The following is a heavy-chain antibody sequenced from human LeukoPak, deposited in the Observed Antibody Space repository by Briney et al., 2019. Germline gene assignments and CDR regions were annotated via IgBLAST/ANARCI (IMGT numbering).Heavy chain of an antibody. CDR2: INPNSGGT. V-gene: IGHV1-2*02. Sequence: ASVTVSFTASGYTFTGYYMHWVRRAPGQGLEWMGWINPNSGGTNYAQKFQGRVTMTRDTSISTAYMELSRLRSDDTAVYYCARSPRWELQSFDYWGQGTLVTVSS. CDR3: ARSPRWELQSFDY. CDR1: GYTFTGYY. D-gene: IGHD1-26*01. J-gene: IGHJ4*02.